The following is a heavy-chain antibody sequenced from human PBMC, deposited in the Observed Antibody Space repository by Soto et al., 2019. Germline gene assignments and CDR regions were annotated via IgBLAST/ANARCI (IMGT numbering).Heavy chain of an antibody. D-gene: IGHD6-25*01. Sequence: QVQLQESGPGLVKPSETLSLTCSVSSDSIVGENWWSWVRQPPSMGLEWIGEIFDTGGTNYNPTLKSRVTREVDKSKNQFYINLISATAADTDVYYCARVFSSGSGWMYYFDFWGQGTLVSVSS. CDR3: ARVFSSGSGWMYYFDF. CDR2: IFDTGGT. J-gene: IGHJ4*02. V-gene: IGHV4-4*02. CDR1: SDSIVGENW.